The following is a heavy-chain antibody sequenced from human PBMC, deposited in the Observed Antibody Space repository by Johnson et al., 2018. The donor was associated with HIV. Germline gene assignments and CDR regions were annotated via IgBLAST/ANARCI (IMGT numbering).Heavy chain of an antibody. Sequence: VQLVESGGGVVRPGGSLRLSCVASGFTFDDYDMSWVRQAPGKGLEWVSGINWNGGKTGYADSVKGRFTISRDNAKNSLYVQMNSLRAEDTALYFCTRGQYLSPFDAFEIWGTGTMVTVSS. J-gene: IGHJ3*02. D-gene: IGHD2/OR15-2a*01. CDR3: TRGQYLSPFDAFEI. CDR2: INWNGGKT. CDR1: GFTFDDYD. V-gene: IGHV3-20*04.